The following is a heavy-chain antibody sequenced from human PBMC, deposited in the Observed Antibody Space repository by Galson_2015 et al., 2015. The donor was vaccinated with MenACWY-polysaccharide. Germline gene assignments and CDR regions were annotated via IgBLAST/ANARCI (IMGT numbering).Heavy chain of an antibody. D-gene: IGHD5-18*01. CDR3: ARDGSSGTAPRPSKY. CDR2: ISTYNGNT. V-gene: IGHV1-18*01. J-gene: IGHJ4*02. CDR1: GYTFTSNG. Sequence: SVKVSCKASGYTFTSNGISWVRQAPGQGLEWMGWISTYNGNTDNAQKFQGRVTMTTDTSTATAFMELRSLGPDDTAVYYCARDGSSGTAPRPSKYWGQGTLVTVSS.